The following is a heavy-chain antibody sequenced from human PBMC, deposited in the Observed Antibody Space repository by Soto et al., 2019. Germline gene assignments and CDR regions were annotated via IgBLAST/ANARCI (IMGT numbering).Heavy chain of an antibody. CDR3: VRGDPYYGIDV. Sequence: QVQLVESGGGVVQPGRSLRLSCVASGFSSSNYFMHWVRQAPGKGQEWVAAISYDGSNKHYLDAVKGRFTISRDNSKNTLYLQMNSLRGEDTAVYSCVRGDPYYGIDVWGQGTTVTVSS. V-gene: IGHV3-30*03. J-gene: IGHJ6*02. CDR1: GFSSSNYF. CDR2: ISYDGSNK. D-gene: IGHD2-21*02.